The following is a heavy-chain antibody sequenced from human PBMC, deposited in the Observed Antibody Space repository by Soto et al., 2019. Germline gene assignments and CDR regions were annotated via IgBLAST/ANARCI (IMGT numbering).Heavy chain of an antibody. CDR2: IIPIFGTA. CDR1: GGTFSTYA. CDR3: AREIFGVIISGGRDAFDI. V-gene: IGHV1-69*01. D-gene: IGHD3-3*01. Sequence: QVQLVQSGAEVKKPGSSVKVSCKASGGTFSTYAIRWVRQAPGQGLEWMGGIIPIFGTAKYAQKFQGRVTITADESTSSAYMELSSLRSEDTAVYYCAREIFGVIISGGRDAFDIWGQGTMVTVSS. J-gene: IGHJ3*02.